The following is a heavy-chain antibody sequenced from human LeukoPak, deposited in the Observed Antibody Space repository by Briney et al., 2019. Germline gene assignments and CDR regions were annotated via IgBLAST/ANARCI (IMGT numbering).Heavy chain of an antibody. J-gene: IGHJ4*02. CDR3: ARAGVTMVRGVIVTFPFGY. Sequence: PGRSLRLSCAASGFTFDDYAMHWVRQAPGKGLEWVSGISWNSGSIGYADSVKGRFTISRDNAKNSLYLQMNSLRAEDTAVYYCARAGVTMVRGVIVTFPFGYWGQGALVTVSS. CDR2: ISWNSGSI. D-gene: IGHD3-10*01. V-gene: IGHV3-9*01. CDR1: GFTFDDYA.